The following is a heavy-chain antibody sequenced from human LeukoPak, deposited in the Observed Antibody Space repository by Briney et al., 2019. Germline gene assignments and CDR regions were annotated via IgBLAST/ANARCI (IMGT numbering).Heavy chain of an antibody. Sequence: GGSLRLSCAASGFTFSSYAMSWVRQAPGKGLEWVSYNSDSSSTIYYADSVKGRFTISRDNAKNSLYLQMNSLRADDTGVYYCARGQSGANYFDYWGQGTLVTVSS. D-gene: IGHD1-26*01. CDR2: NSDSSSTI. CDR3: ARGQSGANYFDY. V-gene: IGHV3-48*01. CDR1: GFTFSSYA. J-gene: IGHJ4*02.